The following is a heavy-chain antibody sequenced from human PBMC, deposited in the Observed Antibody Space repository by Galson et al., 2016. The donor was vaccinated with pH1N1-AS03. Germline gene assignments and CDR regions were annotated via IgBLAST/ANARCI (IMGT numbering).Heavy chain of an antibody. CDR2: LSGGGVST. CDR3: AKDEGDGYCSGGSCYKYFDY. CDR1: GFTFSSYA. Sequence: SLRLSCAASGFTFSSYAMSWVRQSPGKGLEWVPALSGGGVSTYYADSVKGRFTISRDNSKNTLYLQMNSLRAEDTAIYYCAKDEGDGYCSGGSCYKYFDYWGQGTLVTVSS. J-gene: IGHJ4*02. V-gene: IGHV3-23*01. D-gene: IGHD2-15*01.